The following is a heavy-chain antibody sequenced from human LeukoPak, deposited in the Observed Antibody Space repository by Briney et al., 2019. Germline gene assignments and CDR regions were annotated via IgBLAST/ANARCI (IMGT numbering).Heavy chain of an antibody. V-gene: IGHV3-23*01. J-gene: IGHJ4*02. D-gene: IGHD6-13*01. CDR2: VSGSGDRM. CDR3: AKAAAAPGFDF. CDR1: GFTSSSYA. Sequence: GGSLRLSCAASGFTSSSYALNWVRQAPGKGLEWVATVSGSGDRMYHADSVKGRFTISRDNSKNTIHLQMNSLRAEDTALYYCAKAAAAPGFDFWGQGTLVTVSS.